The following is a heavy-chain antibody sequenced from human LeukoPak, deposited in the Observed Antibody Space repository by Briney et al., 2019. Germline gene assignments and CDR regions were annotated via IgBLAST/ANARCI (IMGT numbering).Heavy chain of an antibody. J-gene: IGHJ4*02. V-gene: IGHV3-21*06. D-gene: IGHD2-2*01. CDR2: ISSSSSHI. Sequence: GGSLRLSCAASGFTFSSYSMTWVRQAPGKGLEWVSSISSSSSHIYYADSVKGRFTISRDNAKNSLYLQMNSLRAEDTAVYYCARVEDIVVVPAAIDYWGQGTLVTVSS. CDR3: ARVEDIVVVPAAIDY. CDR1: GFTFSSYS.